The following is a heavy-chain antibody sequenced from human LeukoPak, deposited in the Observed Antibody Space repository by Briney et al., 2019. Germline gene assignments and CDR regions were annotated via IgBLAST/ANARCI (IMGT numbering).Heavy chain of an antibody. V-gene: IGHV1-46*01. CDR2: MSPNGDST. J-gene: IGHJ4*02. Sequence: ASVKLSCKASGYPFTKFYMHWVRQAPGHGLEWMGLMSPNGDSTLYSQKFQGRVTMTRDTSTSTDYMELSSLRSDDTAVYYCVRKPTDSSLDYWGQGTLVTVSS. CDR3: VRKPTDSSLDY. CDR1: GYPFTKFY. D-gene: IGHD4-11*01.